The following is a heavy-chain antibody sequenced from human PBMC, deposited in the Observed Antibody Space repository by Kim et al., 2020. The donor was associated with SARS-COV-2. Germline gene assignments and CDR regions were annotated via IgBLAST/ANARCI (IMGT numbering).Heavy chain of an antibody. CDR2: T. J-gene: IGHJ4*02. V-gene: IGHV6-1*01. Sequence: TDYAGAVKSRIIIDPDTSKNHFSLQLNSVTPEDTAIYYCARQRNGAFDSWGQGTLVTVSS. D-gene: IGHD3-10*01. CDR3: ARQRNGAFDS.